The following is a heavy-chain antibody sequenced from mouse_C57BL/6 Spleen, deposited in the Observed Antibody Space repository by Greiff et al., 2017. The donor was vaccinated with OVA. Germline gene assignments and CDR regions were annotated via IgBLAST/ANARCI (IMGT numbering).Heavy chain of an antibody. V-gene: IGHV1-82*01. CDR2: LYPGDGDT. D-gene: IGHD2-1*01. J-gene: IGHJ2*01. Sequence: VKLQQSGPELVKPGASVKISCKASGYAFSSSWMNWVKQRPGKGLEWIGRLYPGDGDTNYNGKFKGKATLTADKSSSTAYMQLSSLTSEDSAVYFCARGYGNSYYFDYWGQGTTLTVSS. CDR3: ARGYGNSYYFDY. CDR1: GYAFSSSW.